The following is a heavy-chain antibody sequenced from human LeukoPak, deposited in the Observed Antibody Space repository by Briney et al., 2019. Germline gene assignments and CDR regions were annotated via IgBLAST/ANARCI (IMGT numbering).Heavy chain of an antibody. Sequence: SETLSLTCTVSGGSISSSSYYWGWIRQPPGKGLEWIGSIYYSGSTYYNPSLKSRVTISVDTSKNQFSLKLSSVTAADTAVYYCARDAGSSGYYYWGQGTLVTVSS. CDR3: ARDAGSSGYYY. CDR1: GGSISSSSYY. D-gene: IGHD3-22*01. J-gene: IGHJ4*02. V-gene: IGHV4-39*07. CDR2: IYYSGST.